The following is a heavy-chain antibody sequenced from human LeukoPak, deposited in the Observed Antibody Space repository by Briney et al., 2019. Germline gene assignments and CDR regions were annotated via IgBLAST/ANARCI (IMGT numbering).Heavy chain of an antibody. Sequence: ASVKVSCKASGYTFTSYGISWVREAPGQGLEWMGWISAYNGNTNYAQTLQGRVTMTTDPSTSTAYMELRSLRSDDTALYYCAREAYYDSSGYYAFDIWGQGTMVTVSS. V-gene: IGHV1-18*01. CDR2: ISAYNGNT. CDR1: GYTFTSYG. CDR3: AREAYYDSSGYYAFDI. D-gene: IGHD3-22*01. J-gene: IGHJ3*02.